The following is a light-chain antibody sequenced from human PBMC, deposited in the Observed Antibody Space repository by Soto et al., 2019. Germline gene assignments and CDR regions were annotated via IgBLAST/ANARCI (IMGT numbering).Light chain of an antibody. Sequence: QSALTQPPSASGSPGQSVAVSCTGTSSDFGAYNYVSWYQQHPGKAPKLLIFEVSRRPSGVPDRFSGSKSGNTASLTVSGLQAEGEADYYCSSYADSTVVFGGGTKVTVL. CDR2: EVS. J-gene: IGLJ2*01. CDR3: SSYADSTVV. CDR1: SSDFGAYNY. V-gene: IGLV2-8*01.